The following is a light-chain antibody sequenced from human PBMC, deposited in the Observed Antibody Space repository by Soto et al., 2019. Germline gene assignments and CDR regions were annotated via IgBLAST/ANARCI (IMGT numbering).Light chain of an antibody. V-gene: IGLV2-23*02. CDR3: ASYAGRRTYV. J-gene: IGLJ1*01. CDR1: SDIGNYNL. CDR2: EVT. Sequence: QSVVTQPASVSGSPGQSVTISCSGSDIGNYNLVSWYQHLPGRAPKLLIFEVTMRPSGISDRFSRSKSASTASLTISGLQAADEGDYYCASYAGRRTYVFGSGTTLTVL.